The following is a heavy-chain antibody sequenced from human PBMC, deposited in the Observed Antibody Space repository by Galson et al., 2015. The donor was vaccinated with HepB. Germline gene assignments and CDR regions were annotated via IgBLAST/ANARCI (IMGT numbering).Heavy chain of an antibody. CDR3: ARDRSVSLYGSGSYHWFDP. Sequence: TLSLTCTVSGGSISSGGYYWSWIRQHPGKGLEWIGYIYYSGSTYYNPSLKSRVTISVDTSKNQFSLKLSSVTAADTAVYYCARDRSVSLYGSGSYHWFDPWGQGTLVTVSS. D-gene: IGHD3-10*01. V-gene: IGHV4-31*03. CDR2: IYYSGST. J-gene: IGHJ5*02. CDR1: GGSISSGGYY.